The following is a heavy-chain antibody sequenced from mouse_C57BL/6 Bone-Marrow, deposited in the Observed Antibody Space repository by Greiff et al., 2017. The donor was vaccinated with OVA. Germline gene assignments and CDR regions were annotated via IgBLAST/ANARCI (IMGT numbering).Heavy chain of an antibody. J-gene: IGHJ2*01. CDR3: ARKGGTAQATYYFDY. D-gene: IGHD3-2*02. CDR2: IFPGSGST. CDR1: GYTFTDYY. Sequence: QVQLQQSGPELVKPGSSVKISCKASGYTFTDYYINWVKQRPGQGLEWIGWIFPGSGSTYYNEKFKGKATLTVDKSSSTAYMLLSSLTSEDSAVYFCARKGGTAQATYYFDYWGQGTTLTVSS. V-gene: IGHV1-75*01.